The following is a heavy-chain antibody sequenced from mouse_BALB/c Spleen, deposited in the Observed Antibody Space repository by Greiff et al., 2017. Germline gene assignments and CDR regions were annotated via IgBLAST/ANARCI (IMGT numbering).Heavy chain of an antibody. CDR1: GFSLTSYG. V-gene: IGHV2-9*02. J-gene: IGHJ3*01. Sequence: VHLVESGPGLVAPSQSLSITCTVSGFSLTSYGVHWVRQPPGKGLEWLGVIWAGGSTNYNSALMSRLSISKDNSKSQVFLKMNSLQTDDTAMYYCASIYYGNYRDWFAYWGQGTLVTVSA. CDR3: ASIYYGNYRDWFAY. CDR2: IWAGGST. D-gene: IGHD2-1*01.